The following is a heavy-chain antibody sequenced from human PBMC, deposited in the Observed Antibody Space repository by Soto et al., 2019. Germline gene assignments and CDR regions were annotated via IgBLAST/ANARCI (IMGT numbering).Heavy chain of an antibody. Sequence: ETLSLTCTVSGGSVSSDIYYWSWIRQPPGKGLEWIGYVFHTGSTNYNPSLKSRVTISVDTSKSQFSLRLSSVTAADTAVYYCPRGLAAKPKYYFDFWGQGTRGTVSS. J-gene: IGHJ4*02. CDR2: VFHTGST. D-gene: IGHD2-2*01. V-gene: IGHV4-61*01. CDR3: PRGLAAKPKYYFDF. CDR1: GGSVSSDIYY.